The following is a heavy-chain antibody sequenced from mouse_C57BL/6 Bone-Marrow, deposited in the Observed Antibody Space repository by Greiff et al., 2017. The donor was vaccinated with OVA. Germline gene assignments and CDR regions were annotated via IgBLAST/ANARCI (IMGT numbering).Heavy chain of an antibody. Sequence: EVKVEESGPELVKPGASVKISCKASGYSFTGYYMNWVKQSPEKSLEWIGEINPSTGGTTYNQKFKAKATLTVDKSSSTAYMQLKSLTSEDSAVYYCARDWTGTLAYWGQGTLVTVSA. CDR1: GYSFTGYY. V-gene: IGHV1-42*01. D-gene: IGHD4-1*01. CDR3: ARDWTGTLAY. J-gene: IGHJ3*01. CDR2: INPSTGGT.